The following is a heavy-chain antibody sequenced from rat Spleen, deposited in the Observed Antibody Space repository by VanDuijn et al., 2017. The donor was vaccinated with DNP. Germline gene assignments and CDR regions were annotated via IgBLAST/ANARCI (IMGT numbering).Heavy chain of an antibody. CDR3: GRDSSGPFAF. CDR1: GDSLTDYS. Sequence: VQLKESGPGLVQPSQTLSLTCTVSGDSLTDYSVHWVRQPPGKGLEWVASINTDGGDTDYPDSVKGRFTISRDNAKNTLYLQMNSLRSEDTATYYCGRDSSGPFAFWGQGTLVTVSS. J-gene: IGHJ3*01. CDR2: INTDGGDT. D-gene: IGHD4-3*01. V-gene: IGHV5-31*01.